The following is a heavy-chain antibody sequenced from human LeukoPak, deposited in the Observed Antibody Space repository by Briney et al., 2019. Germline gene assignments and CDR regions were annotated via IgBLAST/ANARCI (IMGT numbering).Heavy chain of an antibody. J-gene: IGHJ4*02. CDR2: INSDGSST. V-gene: IGHV3-74*01. CDR3: AKDDYYGSGSYY. Sequence: GGSLRLSCAASGFTFSSYWMHWVRQAPGKGLVWVSRINSDGSSTSYADSVKGRFTISRDNSKNTLYLQMNSLRAEDTAVYYCAKDDYYGSGSYYWGQGTLVTVSS. CDR1: GFTFSSYW. D-gene: IGHD3-10*01.